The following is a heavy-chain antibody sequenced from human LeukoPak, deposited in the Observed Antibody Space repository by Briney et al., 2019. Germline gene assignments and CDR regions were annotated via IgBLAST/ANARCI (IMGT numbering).Heavy chain of an antibody. CDR3: ARQTGSGLFILP. J-gene: IGHJ4*02. D-gene: IGHD3/OR15-3a*01. CDR1: GGSISSSNYY. V-gene: IGHV4-39*01. CDR2: IYYSGNT. Sequence: SETLSLTCTVSGGSISSSNYYWGWIRQPPGKGLEWIGSIYYSGNTYYNASLKSQVSISIDTSKNRFSLKLTSVTAADTAVYYCARQTGSGLFILPGGQGTLVTVSS.